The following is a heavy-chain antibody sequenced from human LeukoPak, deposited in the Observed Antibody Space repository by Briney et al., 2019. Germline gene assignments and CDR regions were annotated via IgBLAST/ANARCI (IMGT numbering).Heavy chain of an antibody. J-gene: IGHJ4*02. Sequence: ASVKVSCKASGYTFTSYDINWVRQATGQGLEWMGWISAYNGNTNYAQKLQGRVTMTTDTSTSTAYMELRSLRSDDTAVYYCARDDLESTVVTHFDYWGQGTLVTVSS. D-gene: IGHD4-23*01. V-gene: IGHV1-18*01. CDR2: ISAYNGNT. CDR1: GYTFTSYD. CDR3: ARDDLESTVVTHFDY.